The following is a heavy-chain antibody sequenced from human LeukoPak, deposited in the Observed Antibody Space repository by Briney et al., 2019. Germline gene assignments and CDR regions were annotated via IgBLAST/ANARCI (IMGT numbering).Heavy chain of an antibody. CDR1: GYSFSGYY. D-gene: IGHD3-22*01. J-gene: IGHJ3*02. CDR3: ARMSLDYYENLDAFDI. Sequence: ASVKVSCKASGYSFSGYYIHWVRQAPGQGLEWMGWINSKSGGTKYAQKFQGRVTMTRDRPISTAYIELSRLTSVDTAIYYCARMSLDYYENLDAFDIWGQGTTVTVSS. V-gene: IGHV1-2*02. CDR2: INSKSGGT.